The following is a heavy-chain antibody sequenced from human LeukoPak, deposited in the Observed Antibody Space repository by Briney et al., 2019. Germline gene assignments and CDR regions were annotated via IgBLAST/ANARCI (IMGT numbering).Heavy chain of an antibody. J-gene: IGHJ5*02. CDR3: AADIVVVPAAVNWFDP. Sequence: GGSLRLSCAASGFTFSSYSMNWVRQAPGKGLEWVSSISSSSSYIYYADSVKGRFTISRDNAKNSLYLQMNSLRAEDTAVYYCAADIVVVPAAVNWFDPWGQGTLVTVSS. V-gene: IGHV3-21*01. CDR1: GFTFSSYS. D-gene: IGHD2-2*01. CDR2: ISSSSSYI.